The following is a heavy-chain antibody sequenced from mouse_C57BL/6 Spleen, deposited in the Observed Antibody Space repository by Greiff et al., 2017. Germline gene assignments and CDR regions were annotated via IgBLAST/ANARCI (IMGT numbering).Heavy chain of an antibody. CDR2: IWTGGGT. Sequence: VKLMESGPGLVAPSQSLSITCTVSGFSLTSYAISWVRHPPGKGLEWLGVIWTGGGTNYNSALKSRLSISKDNSKSQVFLKMNSLQTDDTARYYCARNWVYYGSSHWYFDVWGTGTTVTVSS. J-gene: IGHJ1*03. V-gene: IGHV2-9-1*01. CDR3: ARNWVYYGSSHWYFDV. D-gene: IGHD1-1*01. CDR1: GFSLTSYA.